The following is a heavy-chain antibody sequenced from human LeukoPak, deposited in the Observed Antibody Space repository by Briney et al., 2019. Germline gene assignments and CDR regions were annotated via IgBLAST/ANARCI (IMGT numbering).Heavy chain of an antibody. CDR2: IDYTGGI. J-gene: IGHJ3*02. V-gene: IGHV4-59*01. CDR3: ARDGGRLDI. Sequence: SETLSLTCTVSGGSIGSYYATWIRQFPGKRLEWIGNIDYTGGINYNPSLKSRVTISMDTSKNQFSLKLFSVTAADTAVYYCARDGGRLDIWGQGTMVTVSS. CDR1: GGSIGSYY.